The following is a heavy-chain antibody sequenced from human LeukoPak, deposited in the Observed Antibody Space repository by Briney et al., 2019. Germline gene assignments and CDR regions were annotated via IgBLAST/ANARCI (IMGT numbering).Heavy chain of an antibody. CDR2: IRQDGKER. CDR1: GFTFRSHY. D-gene: IGHD6-25*01. V-gene: IGHV3-7*01. J-gene: IGHJ3*02. CDR3: AREGVISGRDDASDI. Sequence: GGSLRLSCAASGFTFRSHYMTWVRQAPGKGLEWVANIRQDGKERYYLDSVKGRFTISRDNAKNSVYLQMNSLRGEDSAVYYCAREGVISGRDDASDIWGQGTMVTVSS.